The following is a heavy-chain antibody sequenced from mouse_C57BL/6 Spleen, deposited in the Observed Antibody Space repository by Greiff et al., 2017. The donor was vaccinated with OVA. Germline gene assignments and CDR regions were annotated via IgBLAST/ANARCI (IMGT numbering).Heavy chain of an antibody. CDR1: GYTFTSYW. V-gene: IGHV1-64*01. J-gene: IGHJ1*03. Sequence: VQLQQPGAELVKPGASVKLSCKASGYTFTSYWMHWVKQRPGQGLEWIGMIHPNSGSTNYNEKFKSKATLTVDKSSSTAYMQLSSLTSEDSAVYYYARWDYGSSAYWYFDVWGTGATVTVSS. CDR2: IHPNSGST. D-gene: IGHD1-1*01. CDR3: ARWDYGSSAYWYFDV.